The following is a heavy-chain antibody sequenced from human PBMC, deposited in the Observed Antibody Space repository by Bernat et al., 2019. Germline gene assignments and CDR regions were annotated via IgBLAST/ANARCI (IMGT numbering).Heavy chain of an antibody. J-gene: IGHJ4*02. D-gene: IGHD3-16*01. CDR1: GGSFSGYY. Sequence: QVQLQQWGAGLLKPSETLSLTCAVYGGSFSGYYWSWIRQPPGKGLEWIGEINHSGSTNYNPSLKSRVTISVDTSKNQFSLKLSSVTAADTSVYYWGRGIRRPQYYFDFWGQGTLVTVS. CDR3: GRGIRRPQYYFDF. V-gene: IGHV4-34*01. CDR2: INHSGST.